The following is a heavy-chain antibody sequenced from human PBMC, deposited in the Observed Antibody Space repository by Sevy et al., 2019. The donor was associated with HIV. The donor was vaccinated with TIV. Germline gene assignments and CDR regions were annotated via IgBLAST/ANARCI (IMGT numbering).Heavy chain of an antibody. CDR2: IYSNGRT. Sequence: GGSLRLSCTVSGFIVNYNYISWVRQAPGKGLEWISVIYSNGRTDYADSVKGRFAISRDNSKNMFYLQMNSLRAEDTAVHYCGRGPNDPYDWGPGTLVTVSS. CDR3: GRGPNDPYD. J-gene: IGHJ4*02. D-gene: IGHD1-1*01. CDR1: GFIVNYNY. V-gene: IGHV3-53*01.